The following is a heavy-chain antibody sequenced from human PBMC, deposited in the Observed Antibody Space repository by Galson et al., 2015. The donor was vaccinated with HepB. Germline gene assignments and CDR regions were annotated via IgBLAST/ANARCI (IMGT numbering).Heavy chain of an antibody. J-gene: IGHJ4*02. D-gene: IGHD3-22*01. V-gene: IGHV4-34*01. CDR1: GGSFSGYY. Sequence: QVQLQESGPGLVKPSETLSLTCAVYGGSFSGYYWSWIRQPPGKGLEWIGEINHSGSTNYNPSLKSRVTISVDTSKNQFSLKLSSVTAADTAVYYCAKNYYYDSSGYYDYWGQGTLVTVSS. CDR3: AKNYYYDSSGYYDY. CDR2: INHSGST.